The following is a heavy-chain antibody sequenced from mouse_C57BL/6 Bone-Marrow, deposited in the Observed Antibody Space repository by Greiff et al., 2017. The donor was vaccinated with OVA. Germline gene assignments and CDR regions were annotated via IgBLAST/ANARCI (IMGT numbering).Heavy chain of an antibody. Sequence: VQLQQSGPELVKPGASVKISCKASGYAFSSSWMNWVKQRQGKGLEWIGRIYPGDGDSNYNGKFKGKATLTADKSSSTAYMQLSSLTSEDSAVYFCGYGSSYFDYWGQGTTLTVSS. CDR3: GYGSSYFDY. D-gene: IGHD1-1*01. J-gene: IGHJ2*01. V-gene: IGHV1-82*01. CDR1: GYAFSSSW. CDR2: IYPGDGDS.